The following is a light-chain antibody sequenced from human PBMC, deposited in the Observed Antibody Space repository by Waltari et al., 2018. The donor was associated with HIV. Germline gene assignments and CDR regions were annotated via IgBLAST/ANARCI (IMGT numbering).Light chain of an antibody. CDR1: QSVSSY. J-gene: IGKJ1*01. CDR2: DAS. Sequence: EIVLTQSPATLSLSPGESATPSCRASQSVSSYLAWYQQKPGQAPRLLIYDASNRATGIPARFSGSGSETDFTLTISSLEPEDFAVYYCQQRSNSPRTFGQGTKVEFK. V-gene: IGKV3-11*01. CDR3: QQRSNSPRT.